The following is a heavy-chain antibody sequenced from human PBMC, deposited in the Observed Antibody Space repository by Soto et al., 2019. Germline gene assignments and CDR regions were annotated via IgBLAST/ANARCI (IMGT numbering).Heavy chain of an antibody. D-gene: IGHD6-13*01. CDR2: IDTSGNT. CDR1: GGSISTYY. Sequence: SETLSLTCTVSGGSISTYYWSWIRQPAGKGLEWIGRIDTSGNTNYNPSLKSRVTMSVDTSKKQFSLKLTSVTAANTAVYYCARYSSNWFQTEGMDVWGQGTTVTVSS. J-gene: IGHJ6*02. V-gene: IGHV4-4*07. CDR3: ARYSSNWFQTEGMDV.